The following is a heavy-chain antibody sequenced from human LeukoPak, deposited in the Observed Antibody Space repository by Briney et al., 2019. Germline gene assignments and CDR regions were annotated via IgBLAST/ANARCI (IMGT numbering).Heavy chain of an antibody. CDR2: INPNFGTA. Sequence: GSSVKVSCKASGGTFSSYAISWVRQAPGQGLEWMGGINPNFGTANYAQKFQGRVTITADESTSTAYMELSSLRSEDTAVYYCARNFIQLVDYYMDVWGKGTTVTISS. J-gene: IGHJ6*03. V-gene: IGHV1-69*01. CDR3: ARNFIQLVDYYMDV. D-gene: IGHD6-13*01. CDR1: GGTFSSYA.